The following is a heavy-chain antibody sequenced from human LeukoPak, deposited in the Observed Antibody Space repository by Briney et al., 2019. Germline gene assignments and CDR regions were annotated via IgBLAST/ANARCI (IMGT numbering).Heavy chain of an antibody. CDR3: ARSNILTGYPSYDAFDI. CDR2: ITSSGTYI. CDR1: GFTFNNYN. J-gene: IGHJ3*02. D-gene: IGHD3-9*01. V-gene: IGHV3-21*01. Sequence: GGSLRLSCATSGFTFNNYNMNWVRQAPGRALEWVSSITSSGTYIFYADSVKGRFTISRDNAKNSLYLQMNSLRAEDTAVYYCARSNILTGYPSYDAFDIWGQGTMVTVSS.